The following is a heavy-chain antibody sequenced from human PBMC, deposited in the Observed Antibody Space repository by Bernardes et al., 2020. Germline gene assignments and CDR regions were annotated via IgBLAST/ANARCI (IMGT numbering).Heavy chain of an antibody. CDR3: ARDMSYYGSGSYYNGPNYYGMDV. D-gene: IGHD3-10*01. Sequence: GGSLRLSCAASGFTVSSNYMSLVRQAPGQGLEWVSVIYSGCSTYYADSVKGRFTISRDNSKNTLYLQMNSLRAEDTAVYYCARDMSYYGSGSYYNGPNYYGMDVWGKGTTVTVSS. V-gene: IGHV3-53*01. J-gene: IGHJ6*04. CDR2: IYSGCST. CDR1: GFTVSSNY.